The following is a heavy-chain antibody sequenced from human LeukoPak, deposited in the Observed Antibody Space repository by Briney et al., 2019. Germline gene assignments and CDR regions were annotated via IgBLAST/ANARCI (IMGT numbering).Heavy chain of an antibody. V-gene: IGHV4-61*02. CDR1: GGSISSGSYY. J-gene: IGHJ4*02. CDR3: ARGEVGVAGD. CDR2: IYTSGST. Sequence: PSETLSLTCTVSGGSISSGSYYWSWIRQPAGKGLEWIGRIYTSGSTNYNPSLKSRVTISVDTSKNQFSLKLSSVTAADTAVYYCARGEVGVAGDWGQGTLVTVSS. D-gene: IGHD6-19*01.